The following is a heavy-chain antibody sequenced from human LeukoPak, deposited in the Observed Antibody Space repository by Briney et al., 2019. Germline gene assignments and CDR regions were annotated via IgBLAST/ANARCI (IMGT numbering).Heavy chain of an antibody. J-gene: IGHJ4*02. D-gene: IGHD3-22*01. CDR1: GFTFSSYS. CDR3: ARDAYYDSSGYYYDY. Sequence: PGGSLRLSCAASGFTFSSYSMNWVRQAPGKGLEWVSYISSSSSTIYYADSVKGRFTISRDNAKNSLYLQMNSLRDEDTAVYYCARDAYYDSSGYYYDYWGQGTLVTVSS. V-gene: IGHV3-48*02. CDR2: ISSSSSTI.